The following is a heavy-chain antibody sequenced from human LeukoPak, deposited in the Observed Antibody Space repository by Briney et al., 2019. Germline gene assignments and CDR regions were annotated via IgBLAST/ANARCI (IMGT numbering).Heavy chain of an antibody. CDR2: IWYDGSNK. Sequence: PGRSLRLSCAASGFTFSSYGMHWVRQAPGKGLEWVAVIWYDGSNKYYADSVKGRFTISRDNSKNTLYLQMNSLRAEDTAVYYCXRXTLXRGGDCYYDYWGQGTLVTVSS. CDR3: XRXTLXRGGDCYYDY. D-gene: IGHD2-21*01. J-gene: IGHJ4*02. V-gene: IGHV3-33*01. CDR1: GFTFSSYG.